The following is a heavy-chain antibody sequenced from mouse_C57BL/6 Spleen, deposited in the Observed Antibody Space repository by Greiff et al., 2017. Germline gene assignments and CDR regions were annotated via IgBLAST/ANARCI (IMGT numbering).Heavy chain of an antibody. CDR2: IYPRSGNT. V-gene: IGHV1-81*01. Sequence: VQLQQSGAELARPGASVKLSCTASGFTFTSYGISWVKQRTGQGLEWIGEIYPRSGNTYYNEKFKGKATLTADKSSSTAYLELRSLTSEDSAVYFCARKDGNWDFDVWGTGTAVTVSS. D-gene: IGHD2-3*01. CDR1: GFTFTSYG. CDR3: ARKDGNWDFDV. J-gene: IGHJ1*03.